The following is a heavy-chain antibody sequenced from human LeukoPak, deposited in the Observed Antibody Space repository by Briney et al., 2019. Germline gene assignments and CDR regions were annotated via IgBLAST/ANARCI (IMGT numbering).Heavy chain of an antibody. D-gene: IGHD2-2*02. J-gene: IGHJ3*02. CDR2: ISYDGSNK. CDR1: GFTFSGYS. V-gene: IGHV3-30*04. CDR3: ARGGPLRVKTAAISAFDI. Sequence: GGSLRLSCAASGFTFSGYSMSWVRQAPGKGLEWVAVISYDGSNKYYADSVKGRFTISRDNSKNTLYLQMNSLRAEDTAVYYCARGGPLRVKTAAISAFDIWGQGTMVTVSS.